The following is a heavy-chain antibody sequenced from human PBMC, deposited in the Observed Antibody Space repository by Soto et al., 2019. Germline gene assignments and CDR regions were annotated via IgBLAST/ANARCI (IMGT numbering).Heavy chain of an antibody. CDR3: ARDLTIGGFFDP. J-gene: IGHJ5*02. V-gene: IGHV4-59*01. CDR1: GASITSYY. D-gene: IGHD3-10*01. CDR2: IYYTGRT. Sequence: SETLSLTCSVSGASITSYYWTWIRQPPGKELEWIGYIYYTGRTNCNPSLKSRVTMSVDTSKNQFSLRLSSVTAADTAVYYCARDLTIGGFFDPWGQGTLVTVSS.